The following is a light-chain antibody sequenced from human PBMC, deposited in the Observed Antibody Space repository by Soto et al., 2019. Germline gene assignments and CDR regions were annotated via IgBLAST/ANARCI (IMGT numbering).Light chain of an antibody. J-gene: IGKJ1*01. CDR2: DAS. V-gene: IGKV1-5*01. Sequence: SASVKKRVTITCRASQSISSWLAWYQQKPGKAPKLLIYDASSLESGVPSRFSGSGSGTEFTLTIYSLHPESFATYYCQLPISDARRLGQGTKVDIK. CDR3: QLPISDARR. CDR1: QSISSW.